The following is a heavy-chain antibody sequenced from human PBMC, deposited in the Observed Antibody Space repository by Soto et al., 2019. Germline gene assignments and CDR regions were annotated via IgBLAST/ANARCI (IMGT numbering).Heavy chain of an antibody. D-gene: IGHD3-10*01. CDR1: GFTFSLYS. CDR2: ISRSSTGI. J-gene: IGHJ6*02. Sequence: EVQLVESGGGLVQPGGSLRLSCAASGFTFSLYSMSWVRQAPGKGLEWVSYISRSSTGIHYADSVKGRFTISRDDATNSMHLQMNSLRAGETDVYYCARAVTWGLDVWGQGTTVSISS. V-gene: IGHV3-48*01. CDR3: ARAVTWGLDV.